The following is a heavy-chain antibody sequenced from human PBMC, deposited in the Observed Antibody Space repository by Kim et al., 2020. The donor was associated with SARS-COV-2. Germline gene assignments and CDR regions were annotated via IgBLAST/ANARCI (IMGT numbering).Heavy chain of an antibody. J-gene: IGHJ4*02. CDR2: ISGSGGST. Sequence: GGSLRLSCAASGFTFSSYAMSWVRQAPGKGLEWVSAISGSGGSTYYADSVKGRFTISRDNSKNTLYQQMNSLRAEDTAVYYCAKGGPGYSSSWYAAPFDYWGQGTLVTVSS. D-gene: IGHD6-13*01. V-gene: IGHV3-23*01. CDR1: GFTFSSYA. CDR3: AKGGPGYSSSWYAAPFDY.